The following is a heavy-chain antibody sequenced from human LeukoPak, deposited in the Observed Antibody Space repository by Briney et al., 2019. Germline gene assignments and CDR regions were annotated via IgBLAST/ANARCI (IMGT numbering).Heavy chain of an antibody. CDR1: GFTFDDYA. Sequence: SGGSLRLSCAASGFTFDDYAMHWVRQAPGKGLEWVSGISWNSGSMGYADSVKGRFTISRDNAKNSLYLHMNSLRAEDTALYYCAKGGDYWGQGTLVTVSS. V-gene: IGHV3-9*01. CDR3: AKGGDY. CDR2: ISWNSGSM. J-gene: IGHJ4*02. D-gene: IGHD3-16*01.